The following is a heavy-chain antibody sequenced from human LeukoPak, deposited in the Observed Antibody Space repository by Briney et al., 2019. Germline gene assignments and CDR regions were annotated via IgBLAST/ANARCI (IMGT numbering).Heavy chain of an antibody. Sequence: GASVKVSCKASGYTFTSYGISWVRQAPGQGLEWMGWISAYNGNTNYAQKLQGRVTMTTDTSTSTAYMELRSLRSDDTAVYYCARDLRLAQPTTGGGYWGQGTLVTVSS. D-gene: IGHD1/OR15-1a*01. CDR1: GYTFTSYG. J-gene: IGHJ4*02. CDR3: ARDLRLAQPTTGGGY. CDR2: ISAYNGNT. V-gene: IGHV1-18*01.